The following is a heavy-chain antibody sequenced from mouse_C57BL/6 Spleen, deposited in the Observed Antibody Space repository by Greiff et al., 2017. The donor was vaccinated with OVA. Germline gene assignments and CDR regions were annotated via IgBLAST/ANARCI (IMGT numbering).Heavy chain of an antibody. CDR1: GYSITSGYY. D-gene: IGHD3-2*02. J-gene: IGHJ2*01. V-gene: IGHV3-6*01. Sequence: EVQLQQSGPGLVKPSQSLSLTCSVTGYSITSGYYWNWIRQFPGNKLEWMGYISYDGSNNYNPSLKNRISITRDTSKNQFFLKLNSVTTEDTATYYCARDQAGRDGFEYWGQGTTLTVSS. CDR3: ARDQAGRDGFEY. CDR2: ISYDGSN.